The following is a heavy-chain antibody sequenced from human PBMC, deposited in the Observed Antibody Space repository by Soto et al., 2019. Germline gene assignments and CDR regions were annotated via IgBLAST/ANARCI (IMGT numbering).Heavy chain of an antibody. V-gene: IGHV4-59*01. CDR1: GGSISSYY. Sequence: VQLQESGPGLVKPSETLSLTCTVSGGSISSYYWSWIRQPPGKGLEWIGYIYYSGSTNYNPSLKSRVTISVDTSKNQFSLKLSSVTAADTAVYYCARGGNTALIWGQGTMVTVSS. D-gene: IGHD4-4*01. CDR3: ARGGNTALI. J-gene: IGHJ3*02. CDR2: IYYSGST.